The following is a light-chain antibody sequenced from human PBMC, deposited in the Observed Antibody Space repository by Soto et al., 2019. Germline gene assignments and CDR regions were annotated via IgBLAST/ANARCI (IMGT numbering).Light chain of an antibody. CDR3: QQSHSLPYT. Sequence: DLQMTQSPSSLSAFVGDSVTISCRASQRIDWYLNWYQQKPGKAPKFLVYAASSLHSGVPSRFSGSGSGTNFTLTTRSLQPEDFATYFCQQSHSLPYTFGQGTRLEIK. V-gene: IGKV1-39*01. CDR1: QRIDWY. CDR2: AAS. J-gene: IGKJ2*01.